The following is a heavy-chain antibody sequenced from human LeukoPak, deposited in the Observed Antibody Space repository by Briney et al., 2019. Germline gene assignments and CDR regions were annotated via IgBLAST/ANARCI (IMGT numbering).Heavy chain of an antibody. D-gene: IGHD3-10*01. CDR1: GGSISSYY. Sequence: SETLSLTCTVSGGSISSYYWSWIRQPPGKGLEWIGYIYYSGSTNYNPSLKSRVTISVDTSKNQFSLELSSVTAADTAVYYCARGFGEFPLDYWGQGTLVTVSS. CDR3: ARGFGEFPLDY. J-gene: IGHJ4*02. CDR2: IYYSGST. V-gene: IGHV4-59*01.